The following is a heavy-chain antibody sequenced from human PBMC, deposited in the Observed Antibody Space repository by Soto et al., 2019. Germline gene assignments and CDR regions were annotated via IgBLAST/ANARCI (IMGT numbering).Heavy chain of an antibody. D-gene: IGHD3-3*01. CDR3: AADRPDDDFWSGYTPYYYYGMDV. CDR1: GFTFTSSA. CDR2: IVVGSGNT. V-gene: IGHV1-58*01. Sequence: VASVKVSCKASGFTFTSSAVQWVRQARGQRLEWIGWIVVGSGNTNYAQKFQERVTITRDMSTSTAYMELSSLRSEDTAVYYCAADRPDDDFWSGYTPYYYYGMDVWGQGTTVTVSS. J-gene: IGHJ6*02.